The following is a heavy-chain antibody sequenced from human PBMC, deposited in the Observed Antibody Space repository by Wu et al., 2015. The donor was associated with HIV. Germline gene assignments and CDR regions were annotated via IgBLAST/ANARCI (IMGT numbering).Heavy chain of an antibody. V-gene: IGHV1-69*12. CDR1: GGTFSSYA. J-gene: IGHJ4*02. D-gene: IGHD2-2*01. CDR3: AREGPLIGRYCSSTSCWYYFDY. CDR2: IIPIFGTA. Sequence: QVQLVQSGAEVKKPGSSVKVSCKASGGTFSSYAISWVRQAPGQGLEWMGGIIPIFGTANYAQKFQGRVTITADESTSTAYMELSSLRSEDTAVYYCAREGPLIGRYCSSTSCWYYFDYWGQGTLVTVSS.